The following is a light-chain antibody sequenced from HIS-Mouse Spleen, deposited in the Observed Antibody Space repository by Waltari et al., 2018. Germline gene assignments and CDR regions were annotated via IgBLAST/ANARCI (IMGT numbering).Light chain of an antibody. V-gene: IGLV1-40*01. Sequence: QSVLTQPPSVSGAPGQRVTISCTGSSSNIGAGYDVHWYQQLPGTAPELLVYGNGSRPAGVPDRFSGAKSGTSASLAITGLQAEDEADYYCQSYDSSLGGWVFGGGTKLTVL. J-gene: IGLJ3*02. CDR1: SSNIGAGYD. CDR3: QSYDSSLGGWV. CDR2: GNG.